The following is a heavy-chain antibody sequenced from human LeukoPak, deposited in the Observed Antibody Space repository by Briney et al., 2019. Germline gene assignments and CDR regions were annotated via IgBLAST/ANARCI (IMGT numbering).Heavy chain of an antibody. CDR3: ARGDSSSWFDY. V-gene: IGHV5-51*01. D-gene: IGHD6-13*01. CDR2: IYPGDSDT. Sequence: KVSCKASGYTFTSYGISWVRQAPGQGLEWMGIIYPGDSDTRYSPSFQGQVTISADKSISTAYLQWSSLKASDTAMYYCARGDSSSWFDYWGQGTLVTVSS. J-gene: IGHJ4*02. CDR1: GYTFTSYG.